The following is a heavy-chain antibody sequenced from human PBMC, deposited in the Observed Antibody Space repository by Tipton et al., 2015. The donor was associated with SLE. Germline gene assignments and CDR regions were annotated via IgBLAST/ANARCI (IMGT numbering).Heavy chain of an antibody. D-gene: IGHD2-15*01. CDR1: GFTFSDYY. V-gene: IGHV4-34*01. CDR3: ARGGGSPSY. Sequence: LRLSCAASGFTFSDYYMSWIRQAPGKGLEWIGEIYHSGSTNYNPSLKSRVTISVDKSKNQFSLKLSSVTAADTAVYYCARGGGSPSYWGQGTLVTVSS. J-gene: IGHJ4*02. CDR2: IYHSGST.